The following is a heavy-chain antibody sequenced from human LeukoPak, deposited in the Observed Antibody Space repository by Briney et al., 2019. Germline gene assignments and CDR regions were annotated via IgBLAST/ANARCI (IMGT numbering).Heavy chain of an antibody. J-gene: IGHJ4*02. CDR1: GFTFSSYN. V-gene: IGHV3-21*01. CDR3: AREHSSGWY. D-gene: IGHD6-19*01. CDR2: ISGSSTYI. Sequence: GGSLRLSCAASGFTFSSYNMNWVRQAPGKGLEWVSTISGSSTYIYYVDSVKGRFTISRDNAENSLYLQMNSLRAEDTAVYYCAREHSSGWYWGQGTLVTVSS.